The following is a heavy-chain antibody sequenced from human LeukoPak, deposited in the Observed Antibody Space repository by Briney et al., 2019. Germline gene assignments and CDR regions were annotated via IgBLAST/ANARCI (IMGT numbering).Heavy chain of an antibody. D-gene: IGHD4/OR15-4a*01. CDR2: IRSKAYGGTT. CDR1: GFTFGDYA. CDR3: AREGALPNAFDI. Sequence: RPGGSLRLSCTASGFTFGDYAMSWVRQAPGKGLEWVGFIRSKAYGGTTEYAASVKGRFAISRDNAKNSLYLQMNSLRAEDTAVYYCAREGALPNAFDIWGQGTMVTVSS. V-gene: IGHV3-49*04. J-gene: IGHJ3*02.